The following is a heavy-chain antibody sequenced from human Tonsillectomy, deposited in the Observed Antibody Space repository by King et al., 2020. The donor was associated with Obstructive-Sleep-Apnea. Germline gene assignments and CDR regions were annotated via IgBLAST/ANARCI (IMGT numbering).Heavy chain of an antibody. CDR1: GFTFSDYY. CDR2: ISSSSSYT. J-gene: IGHJ6*02. D-gene: IGHD5-18*01. V-gene: IGHV3-11*06. Sequence: VQLVESGGGLVKPGGSLRLSCAASGFTFSDYYMSWIRQAPGKGLEWVSYISSSSSYTNYADSVKGRFTISRDNAKNSLYMQMNSLRAEDTAVYYCARDRRYSYGYDYGMDVWGQGTTVTVSS. CDR3: ARDRRYSYGYDYGMDV.